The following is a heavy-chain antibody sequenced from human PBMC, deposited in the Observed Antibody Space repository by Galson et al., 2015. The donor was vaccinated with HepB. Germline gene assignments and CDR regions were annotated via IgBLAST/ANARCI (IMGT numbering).Heavy chain of an antibody. CDR2: IRSKAYGGTT. CDR3: TREAQQLVLYDAFDI. D-gene: IGHD6-13*01. J-gene: IGHJ3*02. Sequence: SLRLSCAASGFTFGDYAMSWVRQAPGKGLEWVGFIRSKAYGGTTEYAASVKGRFTISRDDSKSIAYLQMNSLKTEDTAVYYCTREAQQLVLYDAFDIWGQGTMVTVSS. CDR1: GFTFGDYA. V-gene: IGHV3-49*04.